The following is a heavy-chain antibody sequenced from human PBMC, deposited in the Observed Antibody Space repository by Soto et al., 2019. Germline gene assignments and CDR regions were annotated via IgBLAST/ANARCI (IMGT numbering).Heavy chain of an antibody. D-gene: IGHD3-3*01. CDR3: ARLLRDGYYDFWSGSKQDWFDP. CDR1: GGSISSYY. J-gene: IGHJ5*02. CDR2: IYYSGST. Sequence: SETLSLTCTVSGGSISSYYWSWIRQPPGKGLEWIGYIYYSGSTNYNPSLKSRVTISVDTSKNQFSLKLSSVTAADTAVYYCARLLRDGYYDFWSGSKQDWFDPWGQGTLVTISS. V-gene: IGHV4-59*01.